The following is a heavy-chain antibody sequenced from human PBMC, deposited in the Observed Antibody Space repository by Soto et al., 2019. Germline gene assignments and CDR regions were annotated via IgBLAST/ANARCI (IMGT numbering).Heavy chain of an antibody. V-gene: IGHV1-24*01. CDR3: AREYYYGSGSYSRAFDI. J-gene: IGHJ3*02. Sequence: GASVKVSCKVSGYTLTELSMHWVRQAPGKGLEWMGGFDPEDGETIYAQKFQGRVTMTEDTSTDTAYMELRSLRSDDTAVYYCAREYYYGSGSYSRAFDIWGQGTMVTVSS. D-gene: IGHD3-10*01. CDR2: FDPEDGET. CDR1: GYTLTELS.